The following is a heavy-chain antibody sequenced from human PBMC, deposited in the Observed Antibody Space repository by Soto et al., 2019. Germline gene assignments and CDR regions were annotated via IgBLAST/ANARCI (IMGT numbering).Heavy chain of an antibody. CDR2: NIPMFGTA. CDR1: GGTFSNFP. V-gene: IGHV1-69*06. J-gene: IGHJ4*02. CDR3: ERVHCGCYCYVLDS. D-gene: IGHD2-21*02. Sequence: QVQLVQSGAEVKKPGSSVKVSCKASGGTFSNFPISWVRQAPGQGLEWMGGNIPMFGTANYAQKVQGRVTITADNSSSTAYMELSSLRSEDTAVYYCERVHCGCYCYVLDSWCQGTLVTVSS.